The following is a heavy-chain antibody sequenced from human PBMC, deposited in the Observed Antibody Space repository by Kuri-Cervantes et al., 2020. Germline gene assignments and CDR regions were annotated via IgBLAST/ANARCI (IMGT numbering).Heavy chain of an antibody. CDR2: IYYSGST. CDR1: GGSISSYH. V-gene: IGHV4-59*01. CDR3: ARDLRLLWFGESGPYYYGMGV. J-gene: IGHJ6*02. Sequence: SETLSLTCTVSGGSISSYHWSWIRQPPGKGLEWIGYIYYSGSTNYNPSLKSRVTISVDTSKNQFSLKLSSVTAADTAVYYCARDLRLLWFGESGPYYYGMGVWGQGTTVTVSS. D-gene: IGHD3-10*01.